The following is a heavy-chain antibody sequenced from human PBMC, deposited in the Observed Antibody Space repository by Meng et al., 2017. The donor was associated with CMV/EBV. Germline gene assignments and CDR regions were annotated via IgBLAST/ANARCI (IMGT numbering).Heavy chain of an antibody. V-gene: IGHV1-58*01. CDR3: ARGPNRYYYGSGSYYY. J-gene: IGHJ4*02. CDR2: IVVGSGNT. Sequence: SVKVSCKASGFAFTSSAVQWVRQARGQRLEWIGWIVVGSGNTNYAQKFQERVTITRDMSTSTVYMELSSVTAADTAVYYCARGPNRYYYGSGSYYYWGQGTLVTVSS. D-gene: IGHD3-10*01. CDR1: GFAFTSSA.